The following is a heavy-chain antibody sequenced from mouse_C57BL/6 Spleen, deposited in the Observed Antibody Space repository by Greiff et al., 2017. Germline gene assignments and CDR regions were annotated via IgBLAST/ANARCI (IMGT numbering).Heavy chain of an antibody. CDR2: INPKNGGT. Sequence: EVQLQQSGPELVKPGASVKISCKASGYTFTDYYMNWVKQSHGKSLEWIGDINPKNGGTSYNQKFKGKATLTVDKSSSTAYMELRSLTSEDSAVYYCATGVFAYWGQGTLVTVSA. CDR3: ATGVFAY. V-gene: IGHV1-26*01. J-gene: IGHJ3*01. CDR1: GYTFTDYY.